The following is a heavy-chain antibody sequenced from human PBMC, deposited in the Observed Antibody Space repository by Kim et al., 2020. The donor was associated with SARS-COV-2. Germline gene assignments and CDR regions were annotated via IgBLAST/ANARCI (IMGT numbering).Heavy chain of an antibody. Sequence: GGSLRLSCAASGFTFSSYGMHWVRQAPGKGLEWVAVISYDGSNKYYADSVKGRFTISRDNSKNTLYLQMNSLRAEDTAVYYCAKGVRDGYIVDWYFDLWGRGTLVTVSS. J-gene: IGHJ2*01. CDR2: ISYDGSNK. V-gene: IGHV3-30*18. D-gene: IGHD5-12*01. CDR3: AKGVRDGYIVDWYFDL. CDR1: GFTFSSYG.